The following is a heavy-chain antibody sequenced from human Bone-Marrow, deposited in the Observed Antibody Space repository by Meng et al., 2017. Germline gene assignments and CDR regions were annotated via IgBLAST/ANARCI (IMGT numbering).Heavy chain of an antibody. CDR3: VTSESSTVLGQD. Sequence: SETLSLTCTVSGGSISSSSYYWGWIRQPPGKGLEWIGSIYYSGSTYYNPSLKSRVTISVDTSKNQVSLGLTSMTAADTAVYYCVTSESSTVLGQDWGQGALVTVSS. J-gene: IGHJ4*02. CDR2: IYYSGST. CDR1: GGSISSSSYY. V-gene: IGHV4-39*07. D-gene: IGHD4-17*01.